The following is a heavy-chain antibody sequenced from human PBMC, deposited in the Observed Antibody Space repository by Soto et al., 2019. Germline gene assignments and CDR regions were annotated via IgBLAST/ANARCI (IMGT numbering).Heavy chain of an antibody. V-gene: IGHV3-23*01. J-gene: IGHJ6*02. D-gene: IGHD2-15*01. CDR2: ISGSGGST. Sequence: PGGSLRLSCAASGFTFSSYAMSWVRQAPGKGLEWVSAISGSGGSTYYADSVKGRFTISRDNSKNTLYLQMNSLRAEDTAVYYCAKVVVVVAATPFFLPGMDVWGQGTTVTVSS. CDR1: GFTFSSYA. CDR3: AKVVVVVAATPFFLPGMDV.